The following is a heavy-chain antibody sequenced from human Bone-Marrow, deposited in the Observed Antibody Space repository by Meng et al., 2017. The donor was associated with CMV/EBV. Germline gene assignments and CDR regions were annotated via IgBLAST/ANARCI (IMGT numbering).Heavy chain of an antibody. CDR1: GYTFTSYY. V-gene: IGHV1-46*01. J-gene: IGHJ5*02. CDR2: INTRNGST. CDR3: ARGHFDP. Sequence: ASVKVSCKASGYTFTSYYIHWVRQARGQGLEWMGVINTRNGSTDYEQKFRGRVTMTRDTSTKTVYMELTSLRSVDTAVYYCARGHFDPWGQGTLVTVSS.